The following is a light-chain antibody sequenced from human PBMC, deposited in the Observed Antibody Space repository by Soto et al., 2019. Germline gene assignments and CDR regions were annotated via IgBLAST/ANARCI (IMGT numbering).Light chain of an antibody. V-gene: IGKV3-15*01. Sequence: EIVMTQSPATLSVSPGERATLSCRARQSVNNNLAWYQQKPGQAPSLLIYGASTRATGIPARFSGSGSGTEFTLTISSLQSEDFAVYYCQQYSNWPYTFGQGTKLEIK. J-gene: IGKJ2*01. CDR3: QQYSNWPYT. CDR1: QSVNNN. CDR2: GAS.